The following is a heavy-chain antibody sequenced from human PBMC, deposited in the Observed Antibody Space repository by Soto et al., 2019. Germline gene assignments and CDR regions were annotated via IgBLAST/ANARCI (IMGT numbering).Heavy chain of an antibody. D-gene: IGHD3-22*01. V-gene: IGHV3-53*01. CDR2: IYSGGSK. CDR1: GFTVSSNY. Sequence: GSLRLSCAASGFTVSSNYMSWVRQAPGKGLEWVSIIYSGGSKYYADSVKGRFTISRDNSKNTLYLEMNSLKTEDTGIYYCTTDSYITSIIVRFDYWGHGTLVTVSS. CDR3: TTDSYITSIIVRFDY. J-gene: IGHJ4*01.